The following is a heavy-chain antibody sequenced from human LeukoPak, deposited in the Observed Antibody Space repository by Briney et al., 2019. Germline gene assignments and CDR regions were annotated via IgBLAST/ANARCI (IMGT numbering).Heavy chain of an antibody. CDR2: INQEASRT. Sequence: PGGSLRLSCAASGFTFSGYAMSWVRQAPGKGLEWLGHINQEASRTDHADSVKGRFTISRDNARNLLYLHMSSLRAEDTAVYYCAKYLSRAFDSWGQGILVSISS. CDR3: AKYLSRAFDS. D-gene: IGHD2/OR15-2a*01. V-gene: IGHV3-7*01. J-gene: IGHJ4*02. CDR1: GFTFSGYA.